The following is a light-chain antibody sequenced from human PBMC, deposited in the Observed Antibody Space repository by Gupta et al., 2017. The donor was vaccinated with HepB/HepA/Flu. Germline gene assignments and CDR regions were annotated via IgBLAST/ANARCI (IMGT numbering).Light chain of an antibody. CDR1: NSDVGSYNL. CDR2: EVS. J-gene: IGLJ2*01. V-gene: IGLV2-23*02. Sequence: QSALTQPASMSGSPGQSITISCTGTNSDVGSYNLVYWYQQPPAKAPNLMIYEVSKRHSGVSNRFSGSKSGTTASLTSSGLQAEEEADYYCGSDAGSSNDVVFGGGTKLTVL. CDR3: GSDAGSSNDVV.